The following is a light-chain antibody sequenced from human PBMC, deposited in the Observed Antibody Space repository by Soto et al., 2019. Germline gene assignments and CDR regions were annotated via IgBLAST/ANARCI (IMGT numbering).Light chain of an antibody. CDR3: CSDAGSFSVI. CDR2: EDS. CDR1: HSDVGSYNL. J-gene: IGLJ2*01. V-gene: IGLV2-23*01. Sequence: QSALTQPASVSGSPGQSITISCTGTHSDVGSYNLVSGYQQHPGKAPKLIIYEDSKRPSGVSNRFSGSKSGYTASLTISGLEADDEADYYCCSDAGSFSVIFGGGTKLTLL.